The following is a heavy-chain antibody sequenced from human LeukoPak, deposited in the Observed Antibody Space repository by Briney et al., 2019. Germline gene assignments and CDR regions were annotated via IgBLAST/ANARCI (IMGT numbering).Heavy chain of an antibody. V-gene: IGHV1-69*05. Sequence: GASVKVSCKASGGTFSSYAISWVRRAPGQGLEWMGGIIPIFGTANYAQKFQGRVTITTDESTSTAYMELSSLRSEDTAVYYCARDGRTSRTFDYWGQGTLVTVSS. CDR3: ARDGRTSRTFDY. CDR2: IIPIFGTA. D-gene: IGHD3/OR15-3a*01. J-gene: IGHJ4*02. CDR1: GGTFSSYA.